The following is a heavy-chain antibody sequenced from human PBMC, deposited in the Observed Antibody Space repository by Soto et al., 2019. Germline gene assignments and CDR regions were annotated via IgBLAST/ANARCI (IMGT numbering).Heavy chain of an antibody. J-gene: IGHJ4*02. D-gene: IGHD2-2*01. CDR2: IIPYNGKT. CDR1: GYTFTNYG. CDR3: ARGDTVVVPAAMPGFSFDF. V-gene: IGHV1-18*01. Sequence: QVQLVQSGAEVKKPGASVKVSCKASGYTFTNYGISWVRQAPGQGLEWMGWIIPYNGKTDYAQNLQGRVTMTTDTSTSTVYMELRSLRSDDTAVYYCARGDTVVVPAAMPGFSFDFWGQGTLVTVSS.